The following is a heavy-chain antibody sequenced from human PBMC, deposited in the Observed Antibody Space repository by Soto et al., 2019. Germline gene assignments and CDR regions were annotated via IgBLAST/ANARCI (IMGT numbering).Heavy chain of an antibody. V-gene: IGHV1-69*06. CDR2: SIPIFGTT. J-gene: IGHJ6*02. Sequence: QVQVVQSGAEVKEPGSTVKVSCKASGDTFNTYAISWVRQAPGQGLEWLGGSIPIFGTTNYAQTLEGRITIIADKSTSTAYMELSSLRSEDTAVYYCARSECPNGVCYTFVDHYYYGLDFWGQGTTVIVSS. D-gene: IGHD2-8*01. CDR3: ARSECPNGVCYTFVDHYYYGLDF. CDR1: GDTFNTYA.